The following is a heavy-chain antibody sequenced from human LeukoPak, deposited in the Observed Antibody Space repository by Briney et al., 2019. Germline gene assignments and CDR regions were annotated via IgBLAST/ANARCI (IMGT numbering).Heavy chain of an antibody. CDR2: INGDGSST. V-gene: IGHV3-74*01. D-gene: IGHD5-18*01. CDR3: ATDKSYGFDS. CDR1: GFTITRYW. J-gene: IGHJ4*02. Sequence: PGGSLRLSCAASGFTITRYWMHWVRQAPGKGLVWVSRINGDGSSTSYADSVKGRFTISRDNAKNTLYLRMNSLRAEDTAVYYCATDKSYGFDSWGQGTLVTVSS.